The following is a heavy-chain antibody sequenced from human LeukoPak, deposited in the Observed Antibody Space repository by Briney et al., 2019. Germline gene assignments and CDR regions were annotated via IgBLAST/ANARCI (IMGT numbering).Heavy chain of an antibody. J-gene: IGHJ6*02. Sequence: GESLKISCKGSGYSFTSYWIGWVRQAPGKGLEWVSAISGSGGSTYYADSVKGRFTISRDNSKNTLYLQMNSLRAEDTAVYYCAKPPGGYDFWSGYYYYYYGMDVWGQGTTVTVSS. D-gene: IGHD3-3*01. CDR1: GYSFTSYW. CDR2: ISGSGGST. V-gene: IGHV3-23*01. CDR3: AKPPGGYDFWSGYYYYYYGMDV.